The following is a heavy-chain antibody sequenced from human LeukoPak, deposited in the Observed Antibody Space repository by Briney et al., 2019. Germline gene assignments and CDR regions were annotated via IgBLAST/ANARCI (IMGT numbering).Heavy chain of an antibody. CDR3: ARADTVTMIFDY. Sequence: ASVKVSCKASGGTLSSYAISWARQAPGQGLEWMGGIIPIFGTANYAQKFQGRVTITADESTSTAYMGLSSLRSEDTAVYYCARADTVTMIFDYWGQGTLVTVSS. CDR2: IIPIFGTA. D-gene: IGHD4-17*01. J-gene: IGHJ4*02. CDR1: GGTLSSYA. V-gene: IGHV1-69*13.